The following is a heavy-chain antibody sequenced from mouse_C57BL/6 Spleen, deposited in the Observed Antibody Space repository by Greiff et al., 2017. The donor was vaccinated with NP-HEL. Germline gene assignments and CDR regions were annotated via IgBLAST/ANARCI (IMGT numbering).Heavy chain of an antibody. V-gene: IGHV1-15*01. Sequence: VQLVESGAELVRPGASVTLSCKASGYTFTDYEMHWVKQTPVHGLEWIGAIDPETGGTAYNQKFKGKAILTADKSSSTAYMELRSLTSEDSAVYYCTRDFYYYGSRYFDVWGTGTTVTVSS. J-gene: IGHJ1*03. D-gene: IGHD1-1*01. CDR1: GYTFTDYE. CDR2: IDPETGGT. CDR3: TRDFYYYGSRYFDV.